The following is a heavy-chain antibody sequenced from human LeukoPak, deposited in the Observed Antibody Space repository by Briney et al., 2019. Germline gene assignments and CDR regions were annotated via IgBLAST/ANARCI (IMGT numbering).Heavy chain of an antibody. V-gene: IGHV4-38-2*02. CDR3: ARDTALFRAYDI. CDR1: NYSISSGYY. CDR2: VYHSGST. Sequence: SETLSLTCTVSNYSISSGYYWGWIRQPPGKGLEWIASVYHSGSTSYNPSLKSRLTISVHKSKNQFSLKLSSVTAADTAVYYCARDTALFRAYDIWGQGTLVTVSS. J-gene: IGHJ3*02.